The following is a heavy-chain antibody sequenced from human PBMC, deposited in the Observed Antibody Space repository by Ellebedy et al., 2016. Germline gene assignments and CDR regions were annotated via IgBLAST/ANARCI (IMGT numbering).Heavy chain of an antibody. CDR3: ARLIYFDWLSPRSGAFDI. CDR2: IYYSGST. D-gene: IGHD3-9*01. Sequence: GSLRLSCTVSGGSISSYYWSWIRQPPGKGLEWIGYIYYSGSTNYNPSLKSRVTISVDTSKNQFSLKLSSVTAADTAVYYCARLIYFDWLSPRSGAFDIWGQGTMVTVSS. V-gene: IGHV4-59*08. J-gene: IGHJ3*02. CDR1: GGSISSYY.